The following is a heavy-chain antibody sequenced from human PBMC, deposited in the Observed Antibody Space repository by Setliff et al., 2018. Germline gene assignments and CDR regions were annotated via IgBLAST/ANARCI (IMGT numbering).Heavy chain of an antibody. J-gene: IGHJ4*02. D-gene: IGHD2-21*02. CDR1: GDSISSHF. V-gene: IGHV4-59*08. Sequence: SETLSLTCTVSGDSISSHFWSWIRQPPGKGLEWIGHIYSGSTYYSPSLKSRVTISVDTAKSQFSLKLNAVTAADTAVYYCARHWDFCGGNCPHNSIDYWGRGALVTVSS. CDR3: ARHWDFCGGNCPHNSIDY. CDR2: IYSGST.